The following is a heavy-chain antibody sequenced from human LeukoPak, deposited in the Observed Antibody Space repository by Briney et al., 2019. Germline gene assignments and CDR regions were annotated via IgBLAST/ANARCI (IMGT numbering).Heavy chain of an antibody. V-gene: IGHV3-74*01. CDR2: IKTDGSGA. J-gene: IGHJ4*02. CDR3: TRDLVYGSGSSDY. Sequence: SGGSLRLSCAASGFTFSNYWMHWVRQAPGKGLVWVSRIKTDGSGAGYADSVKGRFTISRDNAKNTLYLQMNSLRAEDTAVYHCTRDLVYGSGSSDYWGQGTLVTVSS. D-gene: IGHD3-10*01. CDR1: GFTFSNYW.